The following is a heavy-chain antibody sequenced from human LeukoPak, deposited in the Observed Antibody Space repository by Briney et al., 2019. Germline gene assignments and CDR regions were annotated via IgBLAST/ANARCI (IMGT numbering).Heavy chain of an antibody. V-gene: IGHV3-21*01. CDR1: GFTFSSYS. CDR3: ARTYYDILTGYNPYFDY. J-gene: IGHJ4*02. CDR2: ISSSSSYI. Sequence: GGSLRLSCAASGFTFSSYSMNWVRQAPGKGLEWVSSISSSSSYIYYADSVRGRFTISRDNAKNSLYLHMNSLRAEDTAVYYCARTYYDILTGYNPYFDYWGQGILVTVSS. D-gene: IGHD3-9*01.